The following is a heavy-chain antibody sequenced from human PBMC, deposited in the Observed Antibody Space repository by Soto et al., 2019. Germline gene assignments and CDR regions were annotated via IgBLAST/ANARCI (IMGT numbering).Heavy chain of an antibody. CDR1: GFSFSSYT. CDR2: ITNRGTHT. Sequence: LRLSCTASGFSFSSYTMNWVRQAPWKGLQWVASITNRGTHTYSADSVKGRFTISRDNDKNSLYLQMNNLRAEDTATYYCTRAHEVAWFDSWGLGTLVTVS. CDR3: TRAHEVAWFDS. V-gene: IGHV3-21*06. J-gene: IGHJ5*01. D-gene: IGHD2-15*01.